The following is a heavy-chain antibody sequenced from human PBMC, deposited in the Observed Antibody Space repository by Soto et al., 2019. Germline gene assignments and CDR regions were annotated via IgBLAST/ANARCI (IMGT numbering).Heavy chain of an antibody. CDR2: INPSHSTT. Sequence: QVHLVQSGAEVKKPGASVKLSCKASGYTFTSNYLYWVRQAPGQGLEWMGMINPSHSTTTYARNFQGRVTRTRDTSTSTIYMEVTILRSDDTAVDSGARGSSNWLWYFDLWGRGTLVTVSS. CDR3: ARGSSNWLWYFDL. J-gene: IGHJ2*01. V-gene: IGHV1-46*03. D-gene: IGHD6-13*01. CDR1: GYTFTSNY.